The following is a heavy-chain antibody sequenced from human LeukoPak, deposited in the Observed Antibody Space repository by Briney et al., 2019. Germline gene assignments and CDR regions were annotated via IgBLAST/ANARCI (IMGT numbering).Heavy chain of an antibody. CDR3: ARDGGYCSGGSCYSAFDY. V-gene: IGHV3-30*04. D-gene: IGHD2-15*01. Sequence: GRFLRLSCAASGFTLSRYDMHWVRQAPGKGLEWVAIISYDGSDKYYADSVKGRFTISRDNSKNTLYVQMNSLGPEDTALYCCARDGGYCSGGSCYSAFDYWGQGTLVTVSS. CDR1: GFTLSRYD. J-gene: IGHJ4*02. CDR2: ISYDGSDK.